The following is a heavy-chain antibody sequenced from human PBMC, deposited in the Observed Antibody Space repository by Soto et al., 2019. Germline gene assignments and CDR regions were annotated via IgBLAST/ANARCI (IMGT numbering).Heavy chain of an antibody. Sequence: RSLTCTASGDSISSADYYWSWIRQTPGKGLEWIGHIFYSGTTYYNPSLKSRLTISVDTSKNHFSLRLTSVTAADTAVYYCARDIWVEPEPYYYGMDVWGQGTTVTVSS. V-gene: IGHV4-30-4*01. D-gene: IGHD1-1*01. CDR1: GDSISSADYY. CDR2: IFYSGTT. J-gene: IGHJ6*02. CDR3: ARDIWVEPEPYYYGMDV.